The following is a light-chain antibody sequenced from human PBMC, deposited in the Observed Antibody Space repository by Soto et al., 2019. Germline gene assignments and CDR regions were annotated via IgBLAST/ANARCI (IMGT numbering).Light chain of an antibody. CDR2: DAS. CDR3: QQYGNSPQT. Sequence: EFVLTQSPGTLSLSPGERATLSCRASQTVRNSYLAWYQQKPGQAPRLLIYDASSRATGIPDRFSGGGSGTDFTLTISRLEPEDFAVYYCQQYGNSPQTFGQGTKVDI. J-gene: IGKJ1*01. V-gene: IGKV3-20*01. CDR1: QTVRNSY.